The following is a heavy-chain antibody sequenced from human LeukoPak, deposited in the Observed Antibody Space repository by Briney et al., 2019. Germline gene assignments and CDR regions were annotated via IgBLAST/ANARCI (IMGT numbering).Heavy chain of an antibody. D-gene: IGHD3-22*01. CDR1: GYSFTSYW. V-gene: IGHV5-51*01. Sequence: GESLKISCKASGYSFTSYWIGWVRQMPEKGLERMGIIYPGDSDTRYSPSFQGQVTISADKSISTAYLQWSSLKASDTAMYYCARERSSGYYTEDAFDIWGQGTMVTVSS. CDR2: IYPGDSDT. J-gene: IGHJ3*02. CDR3: ARERSSGYYTEDAFDI.